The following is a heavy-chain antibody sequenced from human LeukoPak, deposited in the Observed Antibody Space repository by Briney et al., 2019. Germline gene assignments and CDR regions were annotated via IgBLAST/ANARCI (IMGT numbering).Heavy chain of an antibody. CDR1: GITLSNYG. Sequence: GGSLRLSCAVSGITLSNYGMTWVRQAPGKGLEWVAGIGDSGGSTNYADSVKGRFTISRDNSKNSLYLQMNSLRAEDTAVYYCAREAFYYYGMDVWGQGTTVTVSS. CDR2: IGDSGGST. V-gene: IGHV3-23*01. J-gene: IGHJ6*02. CDR3: AREAFYYYGMDV.